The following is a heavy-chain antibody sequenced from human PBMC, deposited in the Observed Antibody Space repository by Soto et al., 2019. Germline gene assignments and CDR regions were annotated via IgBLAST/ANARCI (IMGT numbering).Heavy chain of an antibody. CDR2: MYYDRST. D-gene: IGHD3-10*01. V-gene: IGHV4-39*01. CDR1: VASISTNDYY. J-gene: IGHJ4*02. CDR3: ARGSHYVRQINRHSYFDS. Sequence: QLQLQESGPGLVKPSETLSLTCAVSVASISTNDYYWGWIRQPPGKGLEWIGSMYYDRSTYYSPSFQRRFTISVDASRTQFSLELRSVTAADTAAYYCARGSHYVRQINRHSYFDSWGQGTLVTVS.